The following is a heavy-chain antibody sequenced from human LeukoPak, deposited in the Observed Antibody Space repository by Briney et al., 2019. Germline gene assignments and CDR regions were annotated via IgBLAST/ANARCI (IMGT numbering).Heavy chain of an antibody. D-gene: IGHD7-27*01. J-gene: IGHJ4*02. Sequence: PGGSLRLSCAASGFTFSSYAMSWVRQAPGKGLEWVSAISGSGDSTYSTDSVKGRLTISRDNSKNTLYLQMNSLRAEDTAVYYCAKKVPANWGSYFDYWGQGTLVTVSS. CDR3: AKKVPANWGSYFDY. V-gene: IGHV3-23*01. CDR1: GFTFSSYA. CDR2: ISGSGDST.